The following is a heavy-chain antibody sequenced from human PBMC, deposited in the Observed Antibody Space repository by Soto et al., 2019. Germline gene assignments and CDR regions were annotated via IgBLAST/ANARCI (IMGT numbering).Heavy chain of an antibody. CDR1: GFTFSSYG. J-gene: IGHJ6*02. D-gene: IGHD4-4*01. Sequence: PGVSLILSCAASGFTFSSYGMHWVRQAPGKGLEWVAVISYDGSNKYYADSVKGRFTISRDNSKNTLYLQMNSLRAEDTAVYYCAKVLQYQYGYGMDVWGQGTTVTVSS. V-gene: IGHV3-30*18. CDR2: ISYDGSNK. CDR3: AKVLQYQYGYGMDV.